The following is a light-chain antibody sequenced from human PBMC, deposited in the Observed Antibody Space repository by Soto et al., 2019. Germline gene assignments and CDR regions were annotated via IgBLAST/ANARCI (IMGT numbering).Light chain of an antibody. CDR1: QTISHY. J-gene: IGKJ1*01. CDR2: VAS. V-gene: IGKV1-39*01. CDR3: QQSLTTPRT. Sequence: DIQMTQSPSSLSASVGHRVTITCRASQTISHYLNWYQLKPGNAPKLLIYVASNLQSGVPSRFSGSGSGTDFTLTINNLQPEDFATYYCQQSLTTPRTFGLGTKVEV.